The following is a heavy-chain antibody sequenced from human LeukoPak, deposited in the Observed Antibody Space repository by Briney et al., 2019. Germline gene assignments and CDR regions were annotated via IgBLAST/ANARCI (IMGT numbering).Heavy chain of an antibody. J-gene: IGHJ4*02. CDR1: GFSFRSYA. D-gene: IGHD3-3*02. CDR3: AKANGAIFGVAGYFDY. CDR2: ISGSCTNT. Sequence: GGSLRLSCAASGFSFRSYAMSWVRQAPGKGLEWVSAISGSCTNTYYADSVKGRFTIPRDNSKNTLDLQMNSLRAEDTAVYYCAKANGAIFGVAGYFDYWGQGTLVTVSS. V-gene: IGHV3-23*01.